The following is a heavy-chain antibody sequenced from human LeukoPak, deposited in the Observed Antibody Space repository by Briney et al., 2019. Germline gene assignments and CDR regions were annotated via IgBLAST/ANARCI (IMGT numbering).Heavy chain of an antibody. D-gene: IGHD1-26*01. CDR2: IKKDGSEK. Sequence: GGSLRLSCAASGFTFSSHWMSWVRQAPGKGLEWVANIKKDGSEKYYVDSVKGRFTISRDNAKTSLYLQMNSLRAEDTAVYYCARGGRGSGSYYYYYMDVWGKGTTVTISS. V-gene: IGHV3-7*01. CDR1: GFTFSSHW. CDR3: ARGGRGSGSYYYYYMDV. J-gene: IGHJ6*03.